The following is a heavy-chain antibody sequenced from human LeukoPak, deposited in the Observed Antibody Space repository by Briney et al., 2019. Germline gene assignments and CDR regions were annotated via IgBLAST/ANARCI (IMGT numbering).Heavy chain of an antibody. V-gene: IGHV3-53*01. Sequence: GGSLRLSCAASGFTVSSNSMSWIRQAPGKGLEWVSVIYSGGNTYYADSVKGRFTISRDNSKNTLYLQMNSLRAEDTAVYYCAKGYQEYFDYWGQGTLVTVSS. CDR3: AKGYQEYFDY. CDR2: IYSGGNT. J-gene: IGHJ4*02. CDR1: GFTVSSNS. D-gene: IGHD2-15*01.